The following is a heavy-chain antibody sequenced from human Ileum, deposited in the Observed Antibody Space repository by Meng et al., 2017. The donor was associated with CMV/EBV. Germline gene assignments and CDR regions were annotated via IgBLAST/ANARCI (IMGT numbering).Heavy chain of an antibody. V-gene: IGHV4-4*02. CDR2: IFHSQSV. CDR1: GGSISDDHW. D-gene: IGHD4-23*01. Sequence: QVLLQESGPGLVKPSETLSLTCAVSGGSISDDHWWHWVRQSPGKGLEWIGEIFHSQSVRFNPSLKSRVTISIDKSNDQFSLNVKSVSAADTAVYYCAGGGNLGYWGQGTLVTVSS. J-gene: IGHJ4*02. CDR3: AGGGNLGY.